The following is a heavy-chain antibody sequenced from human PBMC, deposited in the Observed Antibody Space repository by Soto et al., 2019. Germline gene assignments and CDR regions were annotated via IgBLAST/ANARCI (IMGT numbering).Heavy chain of an antibody. CDR3: ARDLGYYDSSGYFDY. V-gene: IGHV3-11*01. CDR2: ISSSGDII. CDR1: GFSFSDYY. J-gene: IGHJ4*02. D-gene: IGHD3-22*01. Sequence: GGSLRLSCAASGFSFSDYYMSWVRRSPGKGLEWVSYISSSGDIIYYADSVKGRFTISRDNAKNSLYLQMNSLRAEDTAVYYCARDLGYYDSSGYFDYWGQGTLVTVSS.